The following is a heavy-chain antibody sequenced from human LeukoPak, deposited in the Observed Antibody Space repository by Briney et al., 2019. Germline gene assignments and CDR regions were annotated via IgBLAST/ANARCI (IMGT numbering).Heavy chain of an antibody. J-gene: IGHJ4*02. V-gene: IGHV3-7*01. Sequence: GGSLRLSCAASGFIFSGYWMTWVRQVPGKGLEWVANIKQDGSEKYYVDSVKGRFTISRDNAKKSLYLHMNSLRAEDTAVYYCASPGSVGDTGMPDYWGQGTLVTVSS. CDR2: IKQDGSEK. CDR1: GFIFSGYW. D-gene: IGHD5-18*01. CDR3: ASPGSVGDTGMPDY.